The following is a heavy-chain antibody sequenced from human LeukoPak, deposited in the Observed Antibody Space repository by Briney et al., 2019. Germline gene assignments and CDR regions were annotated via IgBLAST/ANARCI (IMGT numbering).Heavy chain of an antibody. Sequence: QAGGSLRLTCAASGVSFSYYAMTWVRQAPGKGLEWVSSISNSGGGAYADSVKGRFTISRDDSKNMVFLQMNSLRAEDTAVFYCARATGGGPPYNKDVWGPG. CDR1: GVSFSYYA. CDR2: ISNSGGGA. CDR3: ARATGGGPPYNKDV. J-gene: IGHJ6*02. V-gene: IGHV3-23*01. D-gene: IGHD1-1*01.